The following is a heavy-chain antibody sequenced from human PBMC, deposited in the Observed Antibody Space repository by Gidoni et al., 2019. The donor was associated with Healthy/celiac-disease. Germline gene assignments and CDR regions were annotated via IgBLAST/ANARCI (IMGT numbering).Heavy chain of an antibody. CDR3: ARDNHSSGWYAKGGWFDP. V-gene: IGHV4-39*07. Sequence: QLQLQESGPGLVKPSETLSLTCTVSGGSISSSSYYWGWIRQPPGKGLEWIGSIYYSGSTYYNPSLKSRVTISVDTSKNQFSLKLSSVTAADTAVCYCARDNHSSGWYAKGGWFDPWGQGTLATVSS. J-gene: IGHJ5*02. CDR1: GGSISSSSYY. D-gene: IGHD6-19*01. CDR2: IYYSGST.